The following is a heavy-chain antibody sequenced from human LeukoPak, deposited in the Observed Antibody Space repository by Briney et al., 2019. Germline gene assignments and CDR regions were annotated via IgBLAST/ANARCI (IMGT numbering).Heavy chain of an antibody. Sequence: GGSLKLSYEASGFTFSGSAMHWIRQASGKGLEWLGHIKSKGNSHATAYAASLKGRFTTSRDDSKNTAYLQTNNLETEDTAMYYCARQSGAAIPFVYWGQGTLVTVSS. J-gene: IGHJ4*02. D-gene: IGHD2-2*02. CDR3: ARQSGAAIPFVY. CDR1: GFTFSGSA. V-gene: IGHV3-73*01. CDR2: IKSKGNSHAT.